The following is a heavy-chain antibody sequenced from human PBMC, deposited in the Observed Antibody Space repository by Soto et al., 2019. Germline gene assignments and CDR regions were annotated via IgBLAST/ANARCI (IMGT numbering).Heavy chain of an antibody. Sequence: SETLSLTCAVYGGSFSGYYWSWIRQPPGKGLEWIGEINHSGSTNYNPSLKSRVTISVDTSKNQFSLKLSSVTAADTAVYYCARGKRPSIAAAGTARWFDPWGQGTLVTVSS. CDR2: INHSGST. J-gene: IGHJ5*02. CDR3: ARGKRPSIAAAGTARWFDP. V-gene: IGHV4-34*01. CDR1: GGSFSGYY. D-gene: IGHD6-13*01.